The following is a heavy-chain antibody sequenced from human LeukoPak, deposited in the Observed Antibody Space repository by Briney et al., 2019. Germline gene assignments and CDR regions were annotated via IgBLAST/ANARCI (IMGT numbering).Heavy chain of an antibody. CDR2: INPSGGT. CDR3: AREGVAGTGLDY. D-gene: IGHD6-13*01. Sequence: ASVKVSCKASGYTFSIYNMHWVRQAPGQGLEWMGIINPSGGTSYAQELQGRITMTRDTSTSTVYMELSSLRSEDTAVYYCAREGVAGTGLDYWGQGTLVTVSS. CDR1: GYTFSIYN. J-gene: IGHJ4*02. V-gene: IGHV1-46*01.